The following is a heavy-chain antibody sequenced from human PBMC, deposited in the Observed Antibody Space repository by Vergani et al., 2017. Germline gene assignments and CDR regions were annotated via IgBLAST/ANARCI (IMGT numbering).Heavy chain of an antibody. J-gene: IGHJ5*02. V-gene: IGHV4-59*01. Sequence: QVQLQESGPGLVKPSETLSLTCTVSGGSISSYYWSWIRQPPGKGLEWIGYIYYSGSTNYNPSLKSRVTISVDTSKNQFSLKLSSVTAADTAVYYCARAPSYSSSWYHNWFDPWGQGTLVTASA. CDR1: GGSISSYY. D-gene: IGHD6-13*01. CDR2: IYYSGST. CDR3: ARAPSYSSSWYHNWFDP.